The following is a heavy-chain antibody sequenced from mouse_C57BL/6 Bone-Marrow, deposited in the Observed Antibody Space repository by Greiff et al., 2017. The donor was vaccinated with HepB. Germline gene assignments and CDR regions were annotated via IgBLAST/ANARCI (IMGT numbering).Heavy chain of an antibody. CDR3: AKSGRWPAMDY. CDR1: GYTFTSYD. J-gene: IGHJ4*01. D-gene: IGHD2-3*01. V-gene: IGHV1-85*01. Sequence: QVQLKQSGPELVKPGASVKLSCTASGYTFTSYDINWVQQRPGQGLEWIGWIYPRDGSTKYNEKFKGKATLTVDTSSSTAYMELHSLTSEDSAVYFCAKSGRWPAMDYWGQGTSVTVSS. CDR2: IYPRDGST.